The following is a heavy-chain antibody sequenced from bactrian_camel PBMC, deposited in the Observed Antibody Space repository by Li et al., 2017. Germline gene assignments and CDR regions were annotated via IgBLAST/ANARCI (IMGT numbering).Heavy chain of an antibody. CDR2: ITSDGAT. J-gene: IGHJ4*01. V-gene: IGHV3S53*01. CDR1: GYIFDTCE. D-gene: IGHD2*01. Sequence: HVQLVESGGGSVQAGGSLSLSCAASGYIFDTCEMGWYRQAPGKERELVSTITSDGATTYAESVKGRFTISRDNAKNTLYLQLNSLKTEDTAMYYCAKDPLPYYTGRFRYQCAEKGQGTQVTVS.